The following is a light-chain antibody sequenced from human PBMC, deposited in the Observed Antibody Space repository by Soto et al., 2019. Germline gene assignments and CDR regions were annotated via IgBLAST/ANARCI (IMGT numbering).Light chain of an antibody. CDR1: QTISRN. CDR2: GAS. Sequence: ITQSTDTVCLSQGERATLSCMASQTISRNLAWYQQRPGQAPRLLMFGASTRAPGIPARFSGSGSGTEFTLTISSLQSEDFAVYFCHQYENWPKTFGQGTKVDIK. V-gene: IGKV3-15*01. J-gene: IGKJ1*01. CDR3: HQYENWPKT.